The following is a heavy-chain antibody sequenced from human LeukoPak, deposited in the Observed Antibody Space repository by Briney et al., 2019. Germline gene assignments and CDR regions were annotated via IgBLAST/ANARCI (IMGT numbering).Heavy chain of an antibody. Sequence: GASVKVSCKASGYTFTSYGISWVRQAPGQGLEWMGWISAYNGNTNYAQKLQGRVTMTTDTSTSTAYMELRSLRSDDTAVHYCAREATYYDILTGLQYFDYWGQGTLVTVSS. CDR2: ISAYNGNT. J-gene: IGHJ4*02. CDR3: AREATYYDILTGLQYFDY. V-gene: IGHV1-18*01. CDR1: GYTFTSYG. D-gene: IGHD3-9*01.